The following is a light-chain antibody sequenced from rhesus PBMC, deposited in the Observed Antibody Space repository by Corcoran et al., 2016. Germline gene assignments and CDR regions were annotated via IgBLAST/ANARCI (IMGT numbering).Light chain of an antibody. CDR2: KAS. CDR1: QSISCW. V-gene: IGKV1-16*01. CDR3: PQYNSAPPS. J-gene: IGKJ2*01. Sequence: DIQMTQSPSSLSASVGDKVTITCQASQSISCWLAWNQQKPGKAPKPLIYKASSLESGVPSRFSGSGSGTDFTLTISSLQPEDFAAYYCPQYNSAPPSFGQGTKVEIK.